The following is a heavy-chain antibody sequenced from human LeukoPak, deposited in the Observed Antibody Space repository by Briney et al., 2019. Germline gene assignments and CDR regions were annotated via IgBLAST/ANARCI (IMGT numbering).Heavy chain of an antibody. V-gene: IGHV4-34*01. CDR1: GGSFSGYY. J-gene: IGHJ5*02. Sequence: PSETLSLTCAVYGGSFSGYYWSWIRQPPGKGLEWIGEINHSGSTNYNPSLKSRVTISVDTSKNQISLRLSSVTAADTAVYYCARGSPSTSAVPASWGQGTLVTVSS. CDR2: INHSGST. D-gene: IGHD2-2*01. CDR3: ARGSPSTSAVPAS.